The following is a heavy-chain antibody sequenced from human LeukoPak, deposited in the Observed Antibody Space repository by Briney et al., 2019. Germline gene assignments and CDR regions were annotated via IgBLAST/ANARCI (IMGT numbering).Heavy chain of an antibody. CDR1: GGTFSSHA. V-gene: IGHV1-69*05. CDR2: IIPIFGTA. CDR3: ARELDDYGDINWFDP. J-gene: IGHJ5*02. D-gene: IGHD4-17*01. Sequence: SVKVSCKASGGTFSSHAISWLRQAPGQGLEWMGGIIPIFGTANYAQRFQGRVTITTDESTSTAYMELSSLRSEDTAVYYCARELDDYGDINWFDPWGQGTLVTVSS.